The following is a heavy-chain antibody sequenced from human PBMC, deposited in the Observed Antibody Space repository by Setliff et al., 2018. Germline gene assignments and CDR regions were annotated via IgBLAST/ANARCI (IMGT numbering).Heavy chain of an antibody. CDR1: GVSITSHY. CDR3: ARDNIGPDALDI. CDR2: IHHSGST. Sequence: SETLSLTCTVSGVSITSHYWSWIRQPPGRALEWIGYIHHSGSTNYNPSLKSRVTLSMDTSRNHFSLNLTSLTAADTALYYCARDNIGPDALDIWCQGTMVTVSS. V-gene: IGHV4-59*11. J-gene: IGHJ3*02.